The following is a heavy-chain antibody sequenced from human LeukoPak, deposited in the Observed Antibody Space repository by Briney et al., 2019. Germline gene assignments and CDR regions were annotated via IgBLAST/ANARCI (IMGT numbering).Heavy chain of an antibody. D-gene: IGHD3-22*01. J-gene: IGHJ4*02. V-gene: IGHV3-7*04. CDR1: GFTFSSYW. CDR3: ARAVSSGYYNLYFDY. CDR2: IKKDGSEE. Sequence: GGSLRPSCAASGFTFSSYWMNWVRQAPGKGLEWVANIKKDGSEEFYVDSVKGRFTISRDNAKNSLYLQVNSLRAEDTAVYYCARAVSSGYYNLYFDYWGQGTLVTVSS.